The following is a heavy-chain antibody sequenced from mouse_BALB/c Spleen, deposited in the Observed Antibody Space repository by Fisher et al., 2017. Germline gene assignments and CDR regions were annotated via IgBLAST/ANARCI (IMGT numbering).Heavy chain of an antibody. J-gene: IGHJ4*01. CDR3: ARSGLMDY. V-gene: IGHV5-9-1*01. Sequence: RFTISRDNAKNNLYLQMTSLRSEDTAMYYCARSGLMDYWGQGTSVTVSS.